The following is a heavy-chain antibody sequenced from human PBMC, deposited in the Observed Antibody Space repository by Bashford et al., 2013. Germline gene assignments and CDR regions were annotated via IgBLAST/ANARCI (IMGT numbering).Heavy chain of an antibody. D-gene: IGHD6-19*01. CDR2: IKQEGSDS. CDR3: ARDRYSSGWYWFDP. V-gene: IGHV3-7*01. J-gene: IGHJ5*02. Sequence: VRQAPGKGLEWVANIKQEGSDSYYVDSVKGRFTISRDNAKNSLYLQMNSLRAEDTAVYYCARDRYSSGWYWFDPGAREPWSPSPQ.